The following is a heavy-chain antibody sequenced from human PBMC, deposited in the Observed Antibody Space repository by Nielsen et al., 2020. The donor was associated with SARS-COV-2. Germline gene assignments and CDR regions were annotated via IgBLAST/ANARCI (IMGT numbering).Heavy chain of an antibody. CDR2: INHSGST. CDR3: ARRTGRPYYFDY. Sequence: GSLRLSCAVHGGSFSSYYWNWIRQPPGKGLEWIGEINHSGSTSYNPSLRSRITISVDTSKNQFSLRLSSVTAADTAVYYCARRTGRPYYFDYWGQGTLVTVSS. V-gene: IGHV4-34*01. D-gene: IGHD3/OR15-3a*01. CDR1: GGSFSSYY. J-gene: IGHJ4*02.